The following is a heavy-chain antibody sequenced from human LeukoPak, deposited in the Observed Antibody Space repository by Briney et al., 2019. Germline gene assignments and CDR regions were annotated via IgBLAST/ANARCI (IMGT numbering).Heavy chain of an antibody. CDR3: ARAPMITFGGVIENWFDP. J-gene: IGHJ5*02. CDR2: IIPILGIA. V-gene: IGHV1-69*04. Sequence: ASVKVSCKASGGTFSSYAISWVRQAPGQGLEWMGRIIPILGIAIYAQKFQGRVTITADKSTSTAYMELSSLRSEDTAVYYCARAPMITFGGVIENWFDPWGQGTLVTVSS. CDR1: GGTFSSYA. D-gene: IGHD3-16*02.